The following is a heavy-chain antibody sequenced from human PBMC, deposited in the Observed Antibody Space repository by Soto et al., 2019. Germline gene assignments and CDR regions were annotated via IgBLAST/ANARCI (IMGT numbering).Heavy chain of an antibody. D-gene: IGHD2-8*01. CDR1: GDSVSTNSAT. CDR2: TYYRSKWFN. CDR3: ARLIGNSWLDS. J-gene: IGHJ5*01. Sequence: QVQLQQSGPGLVKPSQTLSLTCAISGDSVSTNSATRDWIRQSPSRGLEWLGRTYYRSKWFNDYAESVRGRITINPDTSNNQFSLQLNSVTPDDTAVYYCARLIGNSWLDSWGQGTLVTVSS. V-gene: IGHV6-1*01.